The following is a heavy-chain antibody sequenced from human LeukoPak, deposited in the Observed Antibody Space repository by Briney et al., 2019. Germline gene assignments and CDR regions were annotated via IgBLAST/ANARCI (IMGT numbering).Heavy chain of an antibody. CDR1: GGSFSGYY. J-gene: IGHJ4*02. D-gene: IGHD3-10*01. CDR2: INHSGST. V-gene: IGHV4-34*01. CDR3: ARSLLWFGELLSFDY. Sequence: SETLSLTCAVYGGSFSGYYWSWIRQPPGKGLEWIGEINHSGSTNYNPSLKSRVTISVDTSKNQFSLKLSSVTAADTAVYYCARSLLWFGELLSFDYWGQGTLVTVSS.